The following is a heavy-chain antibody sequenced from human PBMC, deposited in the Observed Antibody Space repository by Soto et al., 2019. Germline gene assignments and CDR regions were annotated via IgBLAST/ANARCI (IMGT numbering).Heavy chain of an antibody. V-gene: IGHV4-34*01. CDR2: INHSGST. CDR1: GGSFSGYY. Sequence: AETLSLTCAVYGGSFSGYYWSWIRQPPGKGLEWIGEINHSGSTNYNPSLKSRVTISVDTSKNQFSLKLSSVTAADTAVYYCARGATVAAFDIWGQGTMVTVS. D-gene: IGHD4-17*01. CDR3: ARGATVAAFDI. J-gene: IGHJ3*02.